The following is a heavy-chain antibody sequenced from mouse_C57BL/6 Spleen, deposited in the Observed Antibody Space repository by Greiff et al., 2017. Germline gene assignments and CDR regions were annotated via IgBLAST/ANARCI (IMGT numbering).Heavy chain of an antibody. CDR3: AILGSGYVDWFAY. D-gene: IGHD3-2*02. J-gene: IGHJ3*01. V-gene: IGHV1-74*01. CDR2: IHPSDSDT. Sequence: QVQLQQPGAELVKPGASVKVSCKASGFTFTSYWMHWVKQRPGQGLEWIGRIHPSDSDTNYHQKFKGKATLTVAKSSSTAYLQLSSLTSEDSAVYYCAILGSGYVDWFAYWGQGTLVTVSA. CDR1: GFTFTSYW.